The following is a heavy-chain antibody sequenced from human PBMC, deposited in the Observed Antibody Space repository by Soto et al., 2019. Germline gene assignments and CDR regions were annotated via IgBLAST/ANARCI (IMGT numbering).Heavy chain of an antibody. CDR3: AKEVVAAAYVETSPFDR. Sequence: EEQLLESGGGLVQPGGSLRLSCAASGFTFSSDAMGWVRQAPGTGLEWVSVIDGSGGDISLADSVKGRFTISRDNSKITLFLDINRQRVEETGRYYCAKEVVAAAYVETSPFDRWGQGTLVTVSS. CDR1: GFTFSSDA. J-gene: IGHJ4*02. D-gene: IGHD3-22*01. V-gene: IGHV3-23*01. CDR2: IDGSGGDI.